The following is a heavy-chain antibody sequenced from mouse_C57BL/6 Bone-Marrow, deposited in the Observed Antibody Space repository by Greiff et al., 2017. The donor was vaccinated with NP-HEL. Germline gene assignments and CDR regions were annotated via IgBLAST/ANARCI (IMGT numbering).Heavy chain of an antibody. Sequence: EVQGVESGGGLVKPGGSLKLSCAASGFTFSSYTMSWVRQTPEKRLEWVASISGGGGNTYYPDSVKGRFTISRDNAKNTLYLQMSSLRSEDTALYYCAGTFDWYFDVWGTGTTGTGSS. CDR3: AGTFDWYFDV. J-gene: IGHJ1*03. CDR2: ISGGGGNT. CDR1: GFTFSSYT. D-gene: IGHD3-1*01. V-gene: IGHV5-9*01.